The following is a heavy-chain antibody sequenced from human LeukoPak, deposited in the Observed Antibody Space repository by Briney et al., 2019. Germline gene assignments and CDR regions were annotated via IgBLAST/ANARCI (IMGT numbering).Heavy chain of an antibody. J-gene: IGHJ4*02. CDR2: IYYSGST. CDR3: ARAIAASHLDY. V-gene: IGHV4-39*01. CDR1: GGSISSNSYY. D-gene: IGHD6-13*01. Sequence: PSETLSLTCTVSGGSISSNSYYWGWIRQPPGKGLEWIGSIYYSGSTYYNPSLKSRVTISVDTSKNQFSLKLSSVTAADTAVYYCARAIAASHLDYWGQGTLVTVSS.